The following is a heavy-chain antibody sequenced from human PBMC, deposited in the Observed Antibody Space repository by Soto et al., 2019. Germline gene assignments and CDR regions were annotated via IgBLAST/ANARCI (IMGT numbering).Heavy chain of an antibody. CDR1: GFTFSVSA. CDR3: TRPYYYDSSGYYPFDY. D-gene: IGHD3-22*01. J-gene: IGHJ4*02. CDR2: IRSKANSYAT. Sequence: GGSLGLSWAPSGFTFSVSAMGWVRQASGKGPEWVGRIRSKANSYATAYAASVKGRFTIYRDDSKNTAYLQMNSLKTEDTAVYYCTRPYYYDSSGYYPFDYWGQGTLVTVSS. V-gene: IGHV3-73*01.